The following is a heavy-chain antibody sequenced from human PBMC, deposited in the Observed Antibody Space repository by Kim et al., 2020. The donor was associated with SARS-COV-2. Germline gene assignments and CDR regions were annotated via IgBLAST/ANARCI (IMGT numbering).Heavy chain of an antibody. CDR3: ATAPGYFDSAPFDW. D-gene: IGHD3-9*01. V-gene: IGHV3-15*01. Sequence: GGSLRLSCAASGFAFSNAWMTWVRQSPGRGLEWIGHIKSKADGGTTDYAAPVKDRFTISRDDSTTTLFLQMNSLKAEDTAVYYCATAPGYFDSAPFDWWGQGTLVTVSS. CDR2: IKSKADGGTT. J-gene: IGHJ4*02. CDR1: GFAFSNAW.